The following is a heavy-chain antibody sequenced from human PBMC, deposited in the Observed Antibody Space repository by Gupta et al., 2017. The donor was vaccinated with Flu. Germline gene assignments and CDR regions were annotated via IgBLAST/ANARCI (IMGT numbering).Heavy chain of an antibody. J-gene: IGHJ4*02. CDR3: ARNSAYRPNYFDY. Sequence: QVQLVQSGAEVKKHGASVKVSCKASGYTFTGYYMHWLRQAPGQGLEWMGWINPNSGGTNYAQKFQGRVTMTRDTSISTAYMELSRLRSDDTAVYYCARNSAYRPNYFDYWGQGTLVTVSS. CDR1: GYTFTGYY. CDR2: INPNSGGT. D-gene: IGHD4-11*01. V-gene: IGHV1-2*02.